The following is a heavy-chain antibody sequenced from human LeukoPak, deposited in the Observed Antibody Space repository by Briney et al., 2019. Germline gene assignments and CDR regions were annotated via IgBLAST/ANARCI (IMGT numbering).Heavy chain of an antibody. J-gene: IGHJ4*02. Sequence: SETLSLTCTVSGGSISSYYWSWVRQPAGKGLEWIGRLDTSGNTHYNPSLKSRVTMSVDTSRNQFSLRLTSATAADTAVYYCARGGDCPDYWAQGTLVTVSS. D-gene: IGHD2-21*02. V-gene: IGHV4-4*07. CDR2: LDTSGNT. CDR3: ARGGDCPDY. CDR1: GGSISSYY.